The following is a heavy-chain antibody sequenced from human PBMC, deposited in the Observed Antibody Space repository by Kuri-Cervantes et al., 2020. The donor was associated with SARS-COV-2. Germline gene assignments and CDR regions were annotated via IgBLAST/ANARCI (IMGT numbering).Heavy chain of an antibody. CDR3: ARVRDVVVIAPYFDY. CDR2: IYTSGST. Sequence: GSLRLSCTVSGGSISSHYWSWIRQPPGKGLEWIGYIYTSGSTNYNPSLKSRVTISVDTSKNQFSLKLSSVTAADTAVYYCARVRDVVVIAPYFDYWGQGTLVTVSS. V-gene: IGHV4-4*09. D-gene: IGHD2-21*01. J-gene: IGHJ4*02. CDR1: GGSISSHY.